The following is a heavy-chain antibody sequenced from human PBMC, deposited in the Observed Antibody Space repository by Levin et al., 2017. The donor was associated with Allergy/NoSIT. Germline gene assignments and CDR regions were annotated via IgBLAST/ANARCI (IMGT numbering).Heavy chain of an antibody. CDR3: AREITAGSHYYYGMDV. Sequence: PGGSLRLSCAASGFTFSSYWMSWVRQAPGKGLEWVANIKQDGSEKYYVDSVKGRFTISRDNTKNSLYLQMNSLRAEDTAVYYCAREITAGSHYYYGMDVWGQGTTVTVSS. V-gene: IGHV3-7*01. CDR1: GFTFSSYW. CDR2: IKQDGSEK. J-gene: IGHJ6*02. D-gene: IGHD3-16*01.